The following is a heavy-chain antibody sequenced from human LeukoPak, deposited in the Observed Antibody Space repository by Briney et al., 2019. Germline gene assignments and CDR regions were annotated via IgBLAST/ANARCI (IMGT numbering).Heavy chain of an antibody. D-gene: IGHD5-24*01. Sequence: SETLSLTCTVSGGSISSYYWSWIRQPPGKGLEWIGYIYYSGSTNYNPSLKSRVTISVDTSKNQFSLKLCSVTAADTAVYYCARVSKMATITPLFDYWGQGTLVTVSS. CDR2: IYYSGST. CDR1: GGSISSYY. CDR3: ARVSKMATITPLFDY. V-gene: IGHV4-59*01. J-gene: IGHJ4*02.